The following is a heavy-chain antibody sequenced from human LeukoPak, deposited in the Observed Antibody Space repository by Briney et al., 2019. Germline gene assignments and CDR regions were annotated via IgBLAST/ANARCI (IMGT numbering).Heavy chain of an antibody. CDR1: GFTFSSYE. J-gene: IGHJ4*02. V-gene: IGHV3-21*01. Sequence: GGSLRLSCAASGFTFSSYEMNWVRQAPGKGLGWVSSISSSSSYIYYADSVKGRFTISRDNAKNSLYLQMNSLRAEDTAVYYCAREEWELLPDDYWGQGTLVTVSS. CDR2: ISSSSSYI. CDR3: AREEWELLPDDY. D-gene: IGHD1-26*01.